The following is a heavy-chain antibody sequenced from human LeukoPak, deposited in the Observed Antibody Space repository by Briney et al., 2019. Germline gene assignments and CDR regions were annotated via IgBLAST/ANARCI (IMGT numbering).Heavy chain of an antibody. V-gene: IGHV1-18*01. CDR1: GYTFTRYG. CDR2: ISGYNGHT. CDR3: ARASDYYDSSGYEGDAFDI. Sequence: ASVKVSCKASGYTFTRYGISWVRQAPGQGLEWMGWISGYNGHTNYAQKLQGRVTMTTDTSTSTVYMELRSLRSDDTAVYYCARASDYYDSSGYEGDAFDIWGQGTMVTVSS. D-gene: IGHD3-22*01. J-gene: IGHJ3*02.